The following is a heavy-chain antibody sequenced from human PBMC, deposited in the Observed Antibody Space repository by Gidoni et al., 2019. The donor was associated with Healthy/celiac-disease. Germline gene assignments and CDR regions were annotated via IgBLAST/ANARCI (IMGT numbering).Heavy chain of an antibody. CDR3: ARGVKDYYDSSGYYGTFDY. CDR1: GGSISNYY. Sequence: QVQLQESGPGLVKPSETLSLTCTVPGGSISNYYWSWIRQPPGKGLEWIGYIYYSGSTNYNPSLKSRVTISGGTSKNQFSLKLSSVTAADTAVYYCARGVKDYYDSSGYYGTFDYWGQGTLVTVSS. CDR2: IYYSGST. D-gene: IGHD3-22*01. V-gene: IGHV4-59*01. J-gene: IGHJ4*02.